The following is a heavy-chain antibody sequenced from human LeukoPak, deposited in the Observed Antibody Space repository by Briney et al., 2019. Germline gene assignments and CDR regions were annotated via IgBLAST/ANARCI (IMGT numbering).Heavy chain of an antibody. Sequence: PSETLSLTCAVSGYSISSGYYWGWIRQPPGKGLEWIGSIYHSGSTYYNPSLKSRVTISVDTSKNQFSLKLSSVTAADTAVYYCARTERRVLRFLEWKKIPDAFDIWGQGTMVTVSS. CDR2: IYHSGST. V-gene: IGHV4-38-2*01. D-gene: IGHD3-3*01. J-gene: IGHJ3*02. CDR1: GYSISSGYY. CDR3: ARTERRVLRFLEWKKIPDAFDI.